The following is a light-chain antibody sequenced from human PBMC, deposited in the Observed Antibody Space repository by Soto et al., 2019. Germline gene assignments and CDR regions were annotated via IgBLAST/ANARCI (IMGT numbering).Light chain of an antibody. CDR3: QQYGRPPRAT. CDR2: EAS. J-gene: IGKJ5*01. V-gene: IGKV3-20*01. CDR1: QSVSSRY. Sequence: DTVLTQSPGTLSLSPGERATLPCRASQSVSSRYIAWYQVKPGQAPRLLIYEASSRATGIPDRFSGGGSGTDFTLSISKVEPEDFAVYYCQQYGRPPRATFGQGTRLEIK.